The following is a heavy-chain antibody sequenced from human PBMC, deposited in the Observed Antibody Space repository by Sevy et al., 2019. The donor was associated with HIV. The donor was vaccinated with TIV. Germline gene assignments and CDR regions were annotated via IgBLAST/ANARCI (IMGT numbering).Heavy chain of an antibody. D-gene: IGHD1-1*01. J-gene: IGHJ4*02. V-gene: IGHV1-69*13. CDR2: IIPILGTI. Sequence: ASVKVSCKASGGTFNNYAFSWVRQAPGQGLEWVGGIIPILGTINYAQKFQGRVTITADESADTVYMKLSSLRSEDTAVYFCAKDLTDATNGFDNWGQGTLVTVSS. CDR3: AKDLTDATNGFDN. CDR1: GGTFNNYA.